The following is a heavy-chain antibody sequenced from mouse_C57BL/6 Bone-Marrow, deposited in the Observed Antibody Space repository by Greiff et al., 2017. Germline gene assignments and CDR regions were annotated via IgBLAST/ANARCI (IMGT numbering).Heavy chain of an antibody. CDR3: ASDDSHFDY. V-gene: IGHV1-81*01. CDR2: IYPRSGNT. D-gene: IGHD2-4*01. Sequence: QVQLQQSGAELVRPGASVKLSCKASGYTFTSYGISWVKQRTGQGLEWIGEIYPRSGNTYYNEKFKGKATLATDKSSSTAYMELRSLTSEDSAVYFCASDDSHFDYWGQGTTLTVSS. J-gene: IGHJ2*01. CDR1: GYTFTSYG.